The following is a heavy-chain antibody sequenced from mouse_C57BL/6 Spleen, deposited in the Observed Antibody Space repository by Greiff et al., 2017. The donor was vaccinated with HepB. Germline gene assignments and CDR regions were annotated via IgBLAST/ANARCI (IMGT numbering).Heavy chain of an antibody. CDR1: GYTFTSYW. Sequence: QVQLQQPGAELVKPGASVKLSCKASGYTFTSYWMQWVKQRPGQGLEWIGEIDPSDRYTNYNQKFKGKATLTVDTSSSTAYMQLSSLTSEDSAVYYCANYYGSSYLLDYGGQGTTLTVSS. V-gene: IGHV1-50*01. CDR3: ANYYGSSYLLDY. CDR2: IDPSDRYT. J-gene: IGHJ2*01. D-gene: IGHD1-1*01.